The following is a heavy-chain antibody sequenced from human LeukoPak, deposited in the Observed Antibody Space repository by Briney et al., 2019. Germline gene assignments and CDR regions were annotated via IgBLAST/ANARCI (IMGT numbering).Heavy chain of an antibody. CDR1: GFTFSRYS. J-gene: IGHJ3*02. Sequence: GGSLRLSCAASGFTFSRYSINWVRQAPGKGLERVSSISIGSTYIYYADSVKGRFTISRDNAKNSLYLQMNSLRAEDTAVYYCARDRVSGYYSRDDAFDIWGQGTMVTVSS. CDR3: ARDRVSGYYSRDDAFDI. V-gene: IGHV3-21*01. D-gene: IGHD3-22*01. CDR2: ISIGSTYI.